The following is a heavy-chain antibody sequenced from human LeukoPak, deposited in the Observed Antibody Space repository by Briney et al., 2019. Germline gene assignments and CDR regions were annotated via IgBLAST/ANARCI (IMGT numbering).Heavy chain of an antibody. Sequence: ASVKVSCKASGGTFSSYAISWVRQAPGQGLEWMGGIIPIFGTANYAQKFQGRVTITADESTSTAYMELSSLRSEDTAVYYCASSLTYYYDSSGYLNFDYWGREPWSPSPQ. V-gene: IGHV1-69*13. J-gene: IGHJ4*02. CDR3: ASSLTYYYDSSGYLNFDY. CDR2: IIPIFGTA. D-gene: IGHD3-22*01. CDR1: GGTFSSYA.